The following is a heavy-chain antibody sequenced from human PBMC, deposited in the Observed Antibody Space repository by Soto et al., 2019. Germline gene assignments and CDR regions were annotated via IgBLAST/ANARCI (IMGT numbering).Heavy chain of an antibody. Sequence: QVQLQQWGAGLLKPSETLSLTCAVYGGSFSGYYWSWIRQPPGKGLEWIGEINHSGGTNYNPSLKSRVTISVDTSKNQFSLKLSSVTAADTAVYYCAIYGSGSYYYWGQGTLVTVSS. CDR1: GGSFSGYY. CDR2: INHSGGT. V-gene: IGHV4-34*01. CDR3: AIYGSGSYYY. D-gene: IGHD3-10*01. J-gene: IGHJ4*02.